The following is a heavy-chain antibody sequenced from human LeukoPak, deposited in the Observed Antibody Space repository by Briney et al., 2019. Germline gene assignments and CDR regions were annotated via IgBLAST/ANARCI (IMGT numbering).Heavy chain of an antibody. V-gene: IGHV1-69*06. CDR2: IIPIFGTA. Sequence: GASVKVSCKASGYTFTSYYMHWVRQAPGQGLEWMGGIIPIFGTANYAQKFQGRVTITADKSTSTAYMELSSLRSEDTAVYYCATTPGRSSYYMDVWGKGTTVTVSS. J-gene: IGHJ6*03. D-gene: IGHD6-13*01. CDR3: ATTPGRSSYYMDV. CDR1: GYTFTSYY.